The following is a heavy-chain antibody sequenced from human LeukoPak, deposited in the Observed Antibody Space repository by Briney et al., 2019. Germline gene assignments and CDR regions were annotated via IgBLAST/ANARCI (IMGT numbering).Heavy chain of an antibody. CDR2: INPSGGST. D-gene: IGHD6-19*01. CDR1: GYTFTGYY. CDR3: VYSGIAVAGPPVLEGFDY. Sequence: ASVKVSCKASGYTFTGYYMHWVRQAPGQGLEWMGIINPSGGSTSYAQKFQGRVTMTRDTSTSTVYMELSSLRSEDTAVYYCVYSGIAVAGPPVLEGFDYWGQGTLVTVSS. J-gene: IGHJ4*02. V-gene: IGHV1-46*01.